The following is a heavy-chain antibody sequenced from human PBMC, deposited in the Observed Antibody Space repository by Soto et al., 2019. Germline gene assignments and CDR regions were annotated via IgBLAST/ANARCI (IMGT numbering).Heavy chain of an antibody. J-gene: IGHJ3*02. CDR2: IYYSWST. D-gene: IGHD2-15*01. V-gene: IGHV4-31*03. CDR3: ARFVVDPCAFDI. Sequence: SETLSLTCTVSDGSISSGGYYLSWIRQHPGKGLEWIGYIYYSWSTYYNPSLKSRVTISVDTSKNQFSLKLSSVTAADTAVYYCARFVVDPCAFDIWGQGTMVT. CDR1: DGSISSGGYY.